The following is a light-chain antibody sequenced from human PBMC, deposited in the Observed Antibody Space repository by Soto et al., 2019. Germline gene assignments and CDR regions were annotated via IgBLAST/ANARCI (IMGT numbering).Light chain of an antibody. Sequence: QSALTQPPSASGTPGQRVTISCSGGSSNIGTNAVNWYQQLPGTAPKLPIYNNNQRPSGVPDRFSGSKSGTSASLAISGLQSEDEADYYCAAWDDSLYGYVFGTGTKSPS. V-gene: IGLV1-44*01. CDR1: SSNIGTNA. CDR2: NNN. J-gene: IGLJ1*01. CDR3: AAWDDSLYGYV.